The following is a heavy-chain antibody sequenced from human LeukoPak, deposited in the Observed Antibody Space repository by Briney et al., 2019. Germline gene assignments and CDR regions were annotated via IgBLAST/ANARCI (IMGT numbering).Heavy chain of an antibody. CDR2: ISSSSSYI. J-gene: IGHJ4*02. Sequence: GGSLRLSCAASGFTFSSYSMNWVHQAPGKGLEWVSFISSSSSYIYYADSVKGRFTISRDNAKNSLYLQMNSLRAEDTAVYYCAREGEYYFDYWGQGTLVTVSS. CDR3: AREGEYYFDY. V-gene: IGHV3-21*01. D-gene: IGHD3-16*01. CDR1: GFTFSSYS.